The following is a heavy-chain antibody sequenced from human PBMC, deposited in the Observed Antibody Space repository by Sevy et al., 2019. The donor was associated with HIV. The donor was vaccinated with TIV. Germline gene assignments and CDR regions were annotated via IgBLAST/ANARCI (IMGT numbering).Heavy chain of an antibody. CDR3: AKDLAYESSGYLDY. Sequence: GGSLRLSCSASGFTFRSYAMNWVRQAPGKGLEWVSAITGNGGSTYYADSVKGRFTISRDNSKSTLYLQMNSLRAEDTALYYCAKDLAYESSGYLDYWGQGTLVTVSS. D-gene: IGHD3-22*01. J-gene: IGHJ4*02. V-gene: IGHV3-23*01. CDR2: ITGNGGST. CDR1: GFTFRSYA.